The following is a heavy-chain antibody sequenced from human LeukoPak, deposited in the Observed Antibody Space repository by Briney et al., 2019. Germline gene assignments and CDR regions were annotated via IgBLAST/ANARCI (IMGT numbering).Heavy chain of an antibody. Sequence: GGSLRLSCAASRFTFSSYAMNWVRQAPGKGPEWVSAISGSGGSIYYTDPVKGRFTISRDNSKNTLFLQMNSLRAEDTAVYYCAKVWGSYSTGYFDYWGQGTLVTASS. J-gene: IGHJ4*02. D-gene: IGHD1-26*01. CDR2: ISGSGGSI. CDR1: RFTFSSYA. V-gene: IGHV3-23*01. CDR3: AKVWGSYSTGYFDY.